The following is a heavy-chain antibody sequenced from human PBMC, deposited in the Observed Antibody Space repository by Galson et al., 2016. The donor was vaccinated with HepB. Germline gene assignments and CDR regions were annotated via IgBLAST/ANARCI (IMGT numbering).Heavy chain of an antibody. CDR2: IYWAADK. J-gene: IGHJ3*02. D-gene: IGHD1-7*01. V-gene: IGHV2-5*02. Sequence: PALVKPTQTLTLTCTFSGFSLSTSGVGVGWIRQPPGKALEWLALIYWAADKRYSPSLKSRLTITKDTSKNQVVLTMTNMDPVDTATYYCAHRRKNWNYLGAFDIWGQGTMVTVSS. CDR3: AHRRKNWNYLGAFDI. CDR1: GFSLSTSGVG.